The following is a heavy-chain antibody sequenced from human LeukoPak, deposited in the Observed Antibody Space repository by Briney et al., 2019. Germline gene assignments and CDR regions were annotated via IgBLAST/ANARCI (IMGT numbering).Heavy chain of an antibody. D-gene: IGHD1-26*01. CDR3: ARKNPRTNIVGAVPRYWFDP. V-gene: IGHV4-34*01. CDR1: GGSFSGYY. Sequence: SETLSLTCAVYGGSFSGYYWSWIRQPPGKGLEWIGEINHSGSTNYNPSLKSRVTISVDTSKTQFSLKLSYVTAADTAVYYCARKNPRTNIVGAVPRYWFDPWGQGTLVTVSS. CDR2: INHSGST. J-gene: IGHJ5*02.